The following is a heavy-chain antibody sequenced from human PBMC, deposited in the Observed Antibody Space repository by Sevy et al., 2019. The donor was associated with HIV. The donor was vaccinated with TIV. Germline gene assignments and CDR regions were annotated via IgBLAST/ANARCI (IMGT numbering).Heavy chain of an antibody. CDR1: GYTFTSYA. D-gene: IGHD3-3*01. CDR3: ARVGQGSITIFGVVTDYYYYYGMDV. V-gene: IGHV1-3*01. J-gene: IGHJ6*02. CDR2: INAGNGNT. Sequence: ASVKVSCKASGYTFTSYAMHWVRQAPGQRLEWMGWINAGNGNTKYSQKFQGRVTITRDTSASPAYMELSSLRSEDTAVYYGARVGQGSITIFGVVTDYYYYYGMDVWGQGTTVTVSS.